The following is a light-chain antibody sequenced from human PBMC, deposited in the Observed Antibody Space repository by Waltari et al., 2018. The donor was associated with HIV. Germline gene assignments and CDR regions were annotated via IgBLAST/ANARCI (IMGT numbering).Light chain of an antibody. CDR1: KKIGTY. CDR2: SAS. Sequence: DIQMTQSPSSVSASVGDGVTITCRANKKIGTYLAWYQQKLGRAPQLLIYSASRLQDGVPPRFSGSGSGTNFPLTSTNLQPEDFATYYCQQAESFPHTFGGGTDV. CDR3: QQAESFPHT. V-gene: IGKV1-12*01. J-gene: IGKJ4*01.